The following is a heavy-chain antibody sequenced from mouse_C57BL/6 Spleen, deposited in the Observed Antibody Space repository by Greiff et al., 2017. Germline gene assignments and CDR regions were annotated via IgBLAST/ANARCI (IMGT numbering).Heavy chain of an antibody. CDR2: IDPSDSYT. Sequence: QVQLQQPGAELVMPGASVKLSCKASGYTFTSYWMHWVKQRPGQGLEWIGEIDPSDSYTNYNQKFKGKSTLTVDKSSSTAYMQLSGLTSEHSAVYYWARTDTTGYFDYWGQGTTLTVSS. V-gene: IGHV1-69*01. CDR3: ARTDTTGYFDY. CDR1: GYTFTSYW. J-gene: IGHJ2*01. D-gene: IGHD1-1*01.